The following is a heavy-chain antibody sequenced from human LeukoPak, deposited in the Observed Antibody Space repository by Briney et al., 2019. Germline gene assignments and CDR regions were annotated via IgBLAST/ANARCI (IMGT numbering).Heavy chain of an antibody. CDR1: GFTFSSYS. Sequence: PGGSLRLSCAASGFTFSSYSMNWVRQAPGKGLEWVSSISSSSSYTYYADSVKGRFTISRDNAKNSLYLQMNSLRAEDTAVYYCARDFSSVFYWGQGTLVTVSS. CDR3: ARDFSSVFY. V-gene: IGHV3-21*01. CDR2: ISSSSSYT. D-gene: IGHD2/OR15-2a*01. J-gene: IGHJ4*02.